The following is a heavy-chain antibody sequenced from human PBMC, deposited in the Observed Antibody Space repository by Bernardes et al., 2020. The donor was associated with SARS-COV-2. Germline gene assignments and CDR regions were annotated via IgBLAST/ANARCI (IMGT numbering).Heavy chain of an antibody. CDR2: ISGSGGST. CDR1: GISFSSYD. J-gene: IGHJ4*02. V-gene: IGHV3-23*01. Sequence: GGSLRLSCAASGISFSSYDMTWVRQAPGKGLEWVSGISGSGGSTYYADSVEGRFSISRDNFKNTLYLQMNTLRAEETAVYYCATQKGSRYSGNYFDYWGQGTLVSVSS. CDR3: ATQKGSRYSGNYFDY. D-gene: IGHD3-3*01.